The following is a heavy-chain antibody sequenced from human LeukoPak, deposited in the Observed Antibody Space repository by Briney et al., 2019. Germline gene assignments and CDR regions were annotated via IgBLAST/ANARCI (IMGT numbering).Heavy chain of an antibody. Sequence: TLSLTCAVSGYSISSGYYWGWIRQPPGKALEWLALIYWDDDKRYSPSLKSRLTITKDTSKNQVVLTMTNMDPVDTATYYCAHRRDDYGGNWAVVYWGQGTLVTVSS. D-gene: IGHD4-23*01. V-gene: IGHV2-5*02. J-gene: IGHJ4*02. CDR2: IYWDDDK. CDR1: GYSISSGYY. CDR3: AHRRDDYGGNWAVVY.